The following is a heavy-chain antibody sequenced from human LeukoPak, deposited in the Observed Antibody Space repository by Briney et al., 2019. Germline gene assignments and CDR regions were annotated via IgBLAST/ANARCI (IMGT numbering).Heavy chain of an antibody. CDR1: GFTFNNYW. CDR2: IKQDGGEE. J-gene: IGHJ4*02. V-gene: IGHV3-7*01. CDR3: ARDQTPYY. Sequence: PGGSLRLSCVASGFTFNNYWMNWVRQAPGKGLEWVATIKQDGGEEYYVDSVKGRFTISRDNAKNSLYLQMNSLRAEDTALYYCARDQTPYYWGQGTLVTVSS. D-gene: IGHD3-16*01.